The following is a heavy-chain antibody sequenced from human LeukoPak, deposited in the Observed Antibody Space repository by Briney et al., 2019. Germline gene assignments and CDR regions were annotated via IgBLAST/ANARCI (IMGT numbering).Heavy chain of an antibody. V-gene: IGHV3-48*02. J-gene: IGHJ4*02. D-gene: IGHD2-15*01. Sequence: GGSLRLSCAASGFTFSSYSMTCVRQAPGKGLEWVAYISSSSSSIYYADSVRGRFTISRDNAKNSLYLEMNSLRDEDTAVYYCATSRGYDFDYWGQGTLVTVSS. CDR2: ISSSSSSI. CDR3: ATSRGYDFDY. CDR1: GFTFSSYS.